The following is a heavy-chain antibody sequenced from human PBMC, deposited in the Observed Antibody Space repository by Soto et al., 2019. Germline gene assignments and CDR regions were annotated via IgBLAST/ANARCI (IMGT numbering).Heavy chain of an antibody. Sequence: EVQLVESGGGLVKPGTSLTLSCSSSGFSFPGAWLHCVRQSPGKGLEWVGRIKGTTEGATTDYAAPVKDRFTISRDDSKHTIYLQMNSLQAEDTGVYFCLPVTGVGCDYCGGQGALVTVSS. CDR1: GFSFPGAW. D-gene: IGHD2-21*01. V-gene: IGHV3-15*07. J-gene: IGHJ4*02. CDR2: IKGTTEGATT. CDR3: LPVTGVGCDYC.